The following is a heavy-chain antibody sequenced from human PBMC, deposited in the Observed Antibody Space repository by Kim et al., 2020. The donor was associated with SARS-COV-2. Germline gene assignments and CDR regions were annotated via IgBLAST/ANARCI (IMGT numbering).Heavy chain of an antibody. CDR3: ARDQGXXGEXXXDXXYGXXGWRQXXXXXVSXXXTXXXXVFPLXXXSXXTSXXTXXLGCLVKXYF. J-gene: IGHJ1*01. CDR1: GGSVSSGSYY. D-gene: IGHD3-10*01. V-gene: IGHV4-61*01. CDR2: IYYSGST. Sequence: SETLSLTCTVSGGSVSSGSYYWSWIRQPPGKGLEWIGYIYYSGSTNYNPSLKSRVTISVDTSKNQFSLKLSSVTAADTAVYYCARDQGXXGEXXXDXXYGXXGWRQXXXXXVSXXXTXXXXVFPLXXXSXXTSXXTXXLGCLVKXYF.